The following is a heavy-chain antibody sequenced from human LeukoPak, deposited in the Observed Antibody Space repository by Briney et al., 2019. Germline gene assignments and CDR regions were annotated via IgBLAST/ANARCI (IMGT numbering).Heavy chain of an antibody. J-gene: IGHJ1*01. D-gene: IGHD3-22*01. Sequence: PGGSLRLSCAASGFTFSSYSMNWVRQAPGKGLEWVSSISSSSSYIYYADSVKGRFTISRDNAKNSLYLQMNSLRAEDTAVYYCARGDYDSSAYYYGYFQHWGQGTLVTVSS. V-gene: IGHV3-21*01. CDR1: GFTFSSYS. CDR3: ARGDYDSSAYYYGYFQH. CDR2: ISSSSSYI.